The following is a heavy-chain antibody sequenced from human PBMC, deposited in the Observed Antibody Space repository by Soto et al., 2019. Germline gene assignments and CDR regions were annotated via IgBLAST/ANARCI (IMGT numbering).Heavy chain of an antibody. D-gene: IGHD1-26*01. J-gene: IGHJ4*02. CDR3: AKDRWEGANSDLYFDF. V-gene: IGHV3-23*01. CDR1: GVKFSNYA. CDR2: ISATGGGT. Sequence: GGSLRLSCAASGVKFSNYAMSWVRQAPGKGLEWVSLISATGGGTYYADSVKGRFTISRDNSHNTLYLHVHSLTAEDTAVYYCAKDRWEGANSDLYFDFWGQGAQVRVAS.